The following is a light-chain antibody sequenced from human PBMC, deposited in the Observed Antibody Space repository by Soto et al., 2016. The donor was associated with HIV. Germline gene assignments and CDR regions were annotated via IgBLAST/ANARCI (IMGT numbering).Light chain of an antibody. CDR2: QDN. V-gene: IGLV3-1*01. Sequence: SYDLTQPPSVSVSPGQTASITCSGDALGKKFVYWYQLKLDRSPLLVIFQDNKRPSGIPERFSGSNSGNTATLTISGTQGVDEADYFCQTWDSKTAIFGGRDHTDRP. J-gene: IGLJ2*01. CDR3: QTWDSKTAI. CDR1: ALGKKF.